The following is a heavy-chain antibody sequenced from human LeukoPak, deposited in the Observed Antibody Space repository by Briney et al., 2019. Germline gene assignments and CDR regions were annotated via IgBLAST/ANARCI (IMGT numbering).Heavy chain of an antibody. D-gene: IGHD4-11*01. V-gene: IGHV4-34*01. CDR2: INHSGST. CDR1: GGSFSGYY. J-gene: IGHJ6*02. CDR3: ARRVTVTPYYYYYGMDV. Sequence: SETLSLTCAVYGGSFSGYYWSWIRQPPGKGLEWIGEINHSGSTYYDPSLKSRVTISVDTSKNQFSLKLSSVTAADTAVYYCARRVTVTPYYYYYGMDVWGQGTTVTVSS.